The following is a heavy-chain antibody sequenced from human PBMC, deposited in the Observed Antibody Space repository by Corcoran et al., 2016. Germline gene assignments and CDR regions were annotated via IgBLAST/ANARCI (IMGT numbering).Heavy chain of an antibody. V-gene: IGHV4-34*01. CDR3: ARTYYYGSGTPNWFDP. Sequence: QVQLQQWGAGLLKPSETLSLTCAVYGGSFSGYYWSWIRQPPGKGLEWIGEINHSGSTNYNPSLKSRVTISVDTSKNQFSLKLSSVTAADTAVYYCARTYYYGSGTPNWFDPWGQGTLVTVSS. CDR2: INHSGST. J-gene: IGHJ5*02. D-gene: IGHD3-10*01. CDR1: GGSFSGYY.